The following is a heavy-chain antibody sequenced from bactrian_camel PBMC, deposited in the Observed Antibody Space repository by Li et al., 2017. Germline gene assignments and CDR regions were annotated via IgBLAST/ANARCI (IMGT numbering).Heavy chain of an antibody. J-gene: IGHJ6*01. CDR2: IDSDGTI. CDR3: VRDRDSFDGVPEFVY. Sequence: HVQLVESGGGSVQSGGSLTLSCAASGYPRVRCLGWFRQAPGREREGVAAIDSDGTISYADSVKGRFTISRDNAKNTLYLRVNGLKPEDSAVYYCVRDRDSFDGVPEFVYWGQGTQVTVS. CDR1: GYPRVRC. V-gene: IGHV3S53*01. D-gene: IGHD5*01.